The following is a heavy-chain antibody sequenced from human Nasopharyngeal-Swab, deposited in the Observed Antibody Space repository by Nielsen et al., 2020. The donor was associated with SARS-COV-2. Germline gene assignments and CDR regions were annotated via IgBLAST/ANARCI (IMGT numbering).Heavy chain of an antibody. J-gene: IGHJ4*02. V-gene: IGHV3-30*18. CDR3: AKEDRRYCSSTSCRHFDY. Sequence: GESLKISCVASGFTFSSYGMHWVRQAPGKGLEWVAVISYDGSNKYYADSVKGRFTISRDNSKNTLYLQMNSLRAEDTAVYYCAKEDRRYCSSTSCRHFDYWGQGTLVTVSS. CDR2: ISYDGSNK. CDR1: GFTFSSYG. D-gene: IGHD2-2*01.